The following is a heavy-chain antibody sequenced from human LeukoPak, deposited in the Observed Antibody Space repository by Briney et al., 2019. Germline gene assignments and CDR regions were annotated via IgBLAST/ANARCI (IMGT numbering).Heavy chain of an antibody. CDR2: IYPGDSDT. CDR3: ARQVVGYSGSYYGDY. CDR1: GYSFTSYW. D-gene: IGHD1-26*01. Sequence: GESLKISCKGSGYSFTSYWIGWVRQMPGKGLEWMGIIYPGDSDTRYSPSFQGQVTISADKSISTAYLQWSSLKASDTAMYYCARQVVGYSGSYYGDYWGQGTLVTVSS. V-gene: IGHV5-51*01. J-gene: IGHJ4*02.